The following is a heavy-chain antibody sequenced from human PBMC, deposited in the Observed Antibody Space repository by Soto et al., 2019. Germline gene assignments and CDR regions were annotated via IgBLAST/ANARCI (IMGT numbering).Heavy chain of an antibody. CDR3: ARGNGLTGGY. V-gene: IGHV1-24*01. CDR2: FDPEDGET. J-gene: IGHJ4*02. Sequence: ASVKVSCKVSGYTLTELSMHWVRQAPGKGLEWMGGFDPEDGETIYAQKLQGRVTMTTDTSTSTAYMELRSLRSDDTAVYYCARGNGLTGGYWGQGTLVTVSS. D-gene: IGHD3-22*01. CDR1: GYTLTELS.